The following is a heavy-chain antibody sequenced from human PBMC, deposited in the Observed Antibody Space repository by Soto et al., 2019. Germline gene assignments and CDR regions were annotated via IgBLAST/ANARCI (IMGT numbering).Heavy chain of an antibody. Sequence: EVQLVQSGAEVKKPGESLKISCKGSGYSFTSYWIGWVRQMPGKGLEWMGIIYPGDSDTRYSPSFQGQVTISADKSISTAYRQGGSLKASDSAMYYCATYLADDYGDFGFDYWGQGTLVTVSS. D-gene: IGHD4-17*01. V-gene: IGHV5-51*01. CDR2: IYPGDSDT. CDR3: ATYLADDYGDFGFDY. CDR1: GYSFTSYW. J-gene: IGHJ4*02.